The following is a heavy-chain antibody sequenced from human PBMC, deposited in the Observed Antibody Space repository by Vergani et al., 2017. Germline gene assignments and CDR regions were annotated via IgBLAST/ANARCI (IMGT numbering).Heavy chain of an antibody. CDR2: FITIFGTA. CDR1: GGTLSSYA. V-gene: IGHV1-69*06. CDR3: AREVNRRSTSTPLSY. D-gene: IGHD2-2*01. Sequence: VQLVQSGAEVKKPGSSVKVSCKASGGTLSSYAISWVRQAPGQGLEWMGGFITIFGTANYAQRFQGRVTITADKSTSTAYMALSSLRSEDTAVYYCAREVNRRSTSTPLSYWGQGTLVTVSS. J-gene: IGHJ4*02.